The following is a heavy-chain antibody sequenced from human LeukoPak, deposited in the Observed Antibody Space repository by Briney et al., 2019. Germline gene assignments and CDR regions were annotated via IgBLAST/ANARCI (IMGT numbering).Heavy chain of an antibody. Sequence: RGSLRLSCAASGFTFSSYAMHWVRQAPGKGLEYVSAISSNGGSTYYADSVKGIFTISRDNSKNTLYLQMGSLRAEDMAVYYCARTYGDYGYFDLWGRGTLVTVSS. CDR3: ARTYGDYGYFDL. CDR1: GFTFSSYA. CDR2: ISSNGGST. J-gene: IGHJ2*01. V-gene: IGHV3-64*02. D-gene: IGHD4-17*01.